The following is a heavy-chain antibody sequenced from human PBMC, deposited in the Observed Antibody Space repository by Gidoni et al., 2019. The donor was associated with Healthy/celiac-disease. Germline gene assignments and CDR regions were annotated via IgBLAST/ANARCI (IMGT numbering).Heavy chain of an antibody. CDR2: ISSSSSYI. D-gene: IGHD6-13*01. Sequence: EVQLVESGGGLVKPGGSLRLSCAASGFTFSSYSMNWVRQAPGKGLEWVSSISSSSSYIYYADSVKGRFTISRDNAKNSLYLQMNSLRAEDTAVYYCARNIAAAGTLYYYYGMDVWGQGTTVTVSS. CDR3: ARNIAAAGTLYYYYGMDV. CDR1: GFTFSSYS. V-gene: IGHV3-21*01. J-gene: IGHJ6*02.